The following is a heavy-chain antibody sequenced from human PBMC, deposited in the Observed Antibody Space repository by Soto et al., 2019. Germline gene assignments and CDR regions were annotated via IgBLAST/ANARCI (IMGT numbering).Heavy chain of an antibody. V-gene: IGHV3-48*02. CDR2: ITDSSDTV. CDR1: GFSFSNYN. CDR3: AGDFGHGYYLDY. J-gene: IGHJ4*02. D-gene: IGHD3-3*01. Sequence: GGSLRLSCVASGFSFSNYNMNWVRQAPGKGLEWVSYITDSSDTVHYADSVRARFTISRDNAESSLYLQMNSLRDEDTAVYFCAGDFGHGYYLDYWGRGTLVTVSS.